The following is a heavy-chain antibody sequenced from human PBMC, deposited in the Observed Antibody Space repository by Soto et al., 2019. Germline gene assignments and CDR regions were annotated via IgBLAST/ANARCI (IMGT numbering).Heavy chain of an antibody. CDR3: AKALGELSPEGYDY. CDR2: ISGSGGST. Sequence: GGSLRLSCAASGFTFSSYGMSWVRQAPGKGLEWVAAISGSGGSTYYADSVKGRFTISRDNSKNTLYLQMNSLRADDTAVYYCAKALGELSPEGYDYWGQGTLVTVSS. D-gene: IGHD3-16*02. J-gene: IGHJ4*02. V-gene: IGHV3-23*01. CDR1: GFTFSSYG.